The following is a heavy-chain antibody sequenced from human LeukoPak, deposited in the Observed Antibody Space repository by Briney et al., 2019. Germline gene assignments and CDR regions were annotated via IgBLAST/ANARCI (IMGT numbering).Heavy chain of an antibody. D-gene: IGHD6-19*01. CDR1: GFTLSSYA. Sequence: GGSLRLSCAASGFTLSSYAMSWVRQAPGKGLEWVSSISGSGVSTYYADSVQGRFTISRDNSKSALYLQMNSLRAEDTAVYYCAKGLIAVAGTRFAGGYMDVWGKGTTVTVSS. CDR2: ISGSGVST. J-gene: IGHJ6*03. CDR3: AKGLIAVAGTRFAGGYMDV. V-gene: IGHV3-23*01.